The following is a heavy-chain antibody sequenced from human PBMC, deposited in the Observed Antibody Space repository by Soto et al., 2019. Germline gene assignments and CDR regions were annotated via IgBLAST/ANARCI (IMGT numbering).Heavy chain of an antibody. CDR3: AKISIFGKHFQH. CDR2: ISGSGGST. Sequence: EVQLLESGGGLVQPGGSLRLSCAASGFTFSSYAMSWVRQAPGKGLEWVSAISGSGGSTYYADSVKGRFTISRDNSKNTLHLQMNSLRAEDTAVYYCAKISIFGKHFQHWGQGTLVTVSS. J-gene: IGHJ1*01. V-gene: IGHV3-23*01. D-gene: IGHD3-3*01. CDR1: GFTFSSYA.